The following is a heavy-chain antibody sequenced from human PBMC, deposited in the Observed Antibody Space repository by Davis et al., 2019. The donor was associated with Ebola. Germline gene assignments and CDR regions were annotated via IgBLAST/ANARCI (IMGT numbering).Heavy chain of an antibody. CDR2: TSYSGST. D-gene: IGHD3-3*01. CDR3: ARLRFLEWLADY. J-gene: IGHJ4*02. Sequence: SETLSLTCTVSGGSISSSSGFYWAWIRQPPGKGLAWIGSTSYSGSTYYNASLKSRLSISLDASKNQFSLNLRSVAAADTAVYYCARLRFLEWLADYWGRGTLVTVSS. CDR1: GGSISSSSGFY. V-gene: IGHV4-39*07.